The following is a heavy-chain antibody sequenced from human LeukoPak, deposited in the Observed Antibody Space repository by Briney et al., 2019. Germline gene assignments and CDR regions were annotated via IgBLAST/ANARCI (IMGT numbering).Heavy chain of an antibody. CDR3: AGDHYYYNSRGYSSFLKRGDYFDY. D-gene: IGHD3-22*01. J-gene: IGHJ4*02. CDR2: ISSSGSTI. Sequence: PGGSLRLSCAASGFTFSSYEMNWVRQAPGKGLEWVSYISSSGSTIYYADSVKGRFTISRDNAKNSLYLQMNSLRAEDTAIYYCAGDHYYYNSRGYSSFLKRGDYFDYWGQGTLVTVSS. V-gene: IGHV3-48*03. CDR1: GFTFSSYE.